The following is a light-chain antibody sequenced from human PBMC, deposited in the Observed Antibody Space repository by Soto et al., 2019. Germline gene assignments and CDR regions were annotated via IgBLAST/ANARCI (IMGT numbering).Light chain of an antibody. CDR3: QQRSNWPAVT. Sequence: EIVLTQSPATLSLSPRERATLSCRASQSINRHLAWYRQKPGQAPRLLIYDASNRATGIPARFSGSGSGTDFTLTISRLEPEDFGVYYCQQRSNWPAVTFGGGTKVEIK. J-gene: IGKJ4*01. V-gene: IGKV3-11*01. CDR1: QSINRH. CDR2: DAS.